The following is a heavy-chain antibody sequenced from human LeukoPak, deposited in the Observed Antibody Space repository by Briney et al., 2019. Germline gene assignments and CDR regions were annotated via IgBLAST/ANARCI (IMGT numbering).Heavy chain of an antibody. J-gene: IGHJ4*02. V-gene: IGHV3-73*01. CDR2: IRSKANSYAT. Sequence: GGSLRLSCAASGFTFSGSAMHWVRQASGKGLEWVGRIRSKANSYATAYAASVKGRFTISRDDSKNTAYLQMNSLKTEDTAVHYCTIPSIAAAGLQGYWGQGTLVTVSS. CDR3: TIPSIAAAGLQGY. CDR1: GFTFSGSA. D-gene: IGHD6-13*01.